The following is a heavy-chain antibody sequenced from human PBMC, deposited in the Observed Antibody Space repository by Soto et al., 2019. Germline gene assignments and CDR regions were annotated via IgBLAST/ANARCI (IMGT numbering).Heavy chain of an antibody. Sequence: GGSLRLSCAASGFTFTRYSMNWVRQAPGKGLEWVSSISSTTNYIYYADSMKGRFTVSRDNAKNSVYLDMNSLSAEDTAVYYCARESEDLTSNFDYWGQGTLVTVS. CDR3: ARESEDLTSNFDY. CDR2: ISSTTNYI. CDR1: GFTFTRYS. J-gene: IGHJ4*02. V-gene: IGHV3-21*01.